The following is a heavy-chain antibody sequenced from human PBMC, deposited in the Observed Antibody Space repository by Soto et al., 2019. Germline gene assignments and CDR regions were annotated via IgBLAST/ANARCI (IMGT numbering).Heavy chain of an antibody. J-gene: IGHJ6*02. V-gene: IGHV3-30*18. CDR1: GFTFSSYG. Sequence: VQLVESGGGLVQPGGSLRLSCAASGFTFSSYGMHWVRQAPGKGLEWVAVISYDGSNKYYADSVKGRFTISRDNSKNTLYLQMNSLRAEDTAVYYCVKADYYGSGNHYYGMDVWGQGTTVTVSS. D-gene: IGHD3-10*01. CDR2: ISYDGSNK. CDR3: VKADYYGSGNHYYGMDV.